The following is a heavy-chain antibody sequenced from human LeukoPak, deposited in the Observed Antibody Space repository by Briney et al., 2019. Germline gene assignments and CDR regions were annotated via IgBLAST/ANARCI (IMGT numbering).Heavy chain of an antibody. V-gene: IGHV4-39*07. CDR1: GGSISSSSYY. CDR2: IYHSGST. CDR3: ARRGYYDSSGYRKSRDY. D-gene: IGHD3-22*01. J-gene: IGHJ4*02. Sequence: SETLFLTCTVSGGSISSSSYYWGWIRQPPGKGLEWIGSIYHSGSTNYNPSLKSRVTISVDKSKNQFSLKLSSVTAADTAVYYCARRGYYDSSGYRKSRDYWGQGTLVTVSS.